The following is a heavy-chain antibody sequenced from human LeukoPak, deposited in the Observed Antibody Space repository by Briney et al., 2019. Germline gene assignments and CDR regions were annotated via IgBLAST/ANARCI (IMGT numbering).Heavy chain of an antibody. V-gene: IGHV3-23*01. D-gene: IGHD2-15*01. CDR2: MSGSGGT. Sequence: QAGGSLRLSCAASGHRFSDYAWGWLRQAPGKGLEWVSGMSGSGGTYYSDSVRGGFTISRAISKDTLHLQMDSLRADDTAVYYCAKGCLCYSGLSSWFDPWGQGTLVIVSS. CDR3: AKGCLCYSGLSSWFDP. J-gene: IGHJ5*02. CDR1: GHRFSDYA.